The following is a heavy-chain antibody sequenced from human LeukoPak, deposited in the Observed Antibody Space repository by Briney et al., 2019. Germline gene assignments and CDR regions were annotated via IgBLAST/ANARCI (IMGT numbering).Heavy chain of an antibody. D-gene: IGHD4-17*01. CDR3: AGFGDYPY. CDR2: INTDGTVT. Sequence: PGGSLRLSCAASGFTFSKYWMLWVRQAPGKGLESVSRINTDGTVTTYADSVKGRFTVSRDNADNTMFLQMNSVRDEDTAVYYCAGFGDYPYWGQGTLVTVSS. V-gene: IGHV3-74*01. J-gene: IGHJ4*02. CDR1: GFTFSKYW.